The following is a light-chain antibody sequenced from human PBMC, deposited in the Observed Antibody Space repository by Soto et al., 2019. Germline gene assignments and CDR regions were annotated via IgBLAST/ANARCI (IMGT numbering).Light chain of an antibody. J-gene: IGKJ1*01. V-gene: IGKV3-15*01. Sequence: EIVMTQSPATLSVSPGERATLSCRASQSVSSNLAWYQQKPGQAPRLLIYGASTRATGIPARFSGSGSGTEFTLTISSLQSEDFAVYYCQQRSRWPTTFGHGTKVDIK. CDR2: GAS. CDR3: QQRSRWPTT. CDR1: QSVSSN.